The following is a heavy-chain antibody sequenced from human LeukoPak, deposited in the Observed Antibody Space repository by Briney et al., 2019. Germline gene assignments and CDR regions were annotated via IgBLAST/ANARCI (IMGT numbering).Heavy chain of an antibody. V-gene: IGHV4-61*02. J-gene: IGHJ3*02. CDR3: ARVRPASYCSSTGCYRDDAFDI. CDR2: IYTSGST. D-gene: IGHD2-2*02. Sequence: SQTLSLTCTVSGGSISSGSYYWSWIRQPAGKGLEWIGRIYTSGSTNYNPSLKSRVTISVDTSKNQFSLKLSSVTAADTAVYYCARVRPASYCSSTGCYRDDAFDIWGQGTMVTVSS. CDR1: GGSISSGSYY.